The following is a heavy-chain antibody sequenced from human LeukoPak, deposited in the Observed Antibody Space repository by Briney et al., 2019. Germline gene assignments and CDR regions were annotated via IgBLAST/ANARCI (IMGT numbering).Heavy chain of an antibody. CDR2: IYYSGST. V-gene: IGHV4-59*01. CDR3: AREGGYSYGTPIDY. J-gene: IGHJ4*02. CDR1: GGSISSYY. Sequence: SETLSLTCTVSGGSISSYYWSWIRQPPGKGLGWIGFIYYSGSTNYNPSLKSRVTISVDTSKNQFSLKLSSVTAADTAVYYCAREGGYSYGTPIDYWGQGTLVTVSS. D-gene: IGHD5-18*01.